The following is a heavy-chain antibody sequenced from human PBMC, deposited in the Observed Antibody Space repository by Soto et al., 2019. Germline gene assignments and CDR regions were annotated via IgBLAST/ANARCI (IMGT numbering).Heavy chain of an antibody. D-gene: IGHD2-21*02. Sequence: QVQLVQSGAEVKKPGSSVKVSCKASGGTFSSYAISWVRQAPGQGLEWMGGIIPIFGTANYAQKFQGRVTITADESTSTAYMELSRLRSKDTAVYYCARDGYSGGDCYYDWFDPWGQGTLVTVSS. V-gene: IGHV1-69*19. CDR3: ARDGYSGGDCYYDWFDP. CDR1: GGTFSSYA. J-gene: IGHJ5*02. CDR2: IIPIFGTA.